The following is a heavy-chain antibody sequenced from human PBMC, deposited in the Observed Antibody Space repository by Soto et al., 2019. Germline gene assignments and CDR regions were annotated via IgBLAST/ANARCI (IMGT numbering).Heavy chain of an antibody. J-gene: IGHJ4*02. V-gene: IGHV4-59*01. CDR1: GGSISSYY. D-gene: IGHD1-26*01. CDR2: IYYSGST. CDR3: ARVGATGFPDY. Sequence: SETLSLTCTVSGGSISSYYWSWIRQPPGKGLEWIGYIYYSGSTNYNPSLKSRVTISVDTSKNQFSLKLSSVTAADTAVYYCARVGATGFPDYWGQRTLVTVSS.